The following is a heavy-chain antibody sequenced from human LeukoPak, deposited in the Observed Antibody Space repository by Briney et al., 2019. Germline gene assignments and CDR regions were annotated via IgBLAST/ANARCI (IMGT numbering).Heavy chain of an antibody. CDR3: ARETKARYYYYYMDV. D-gene: IGHD1-1*01. Sequence: SETLSLTCAVYGGSFSGYYWSWIRQPPGKGLEWIGEINHSGSTNYNPSLKSRVTISVDTSKNQSSLKLSSVTAADTAVYYCARETKARYYYYYMDVWGKGTTVTVSS. J-gene: IGHJ6*03. CDR1: GGSFSGYY. CDR2: INHSGST. V-gene: IGHV4-34*01.